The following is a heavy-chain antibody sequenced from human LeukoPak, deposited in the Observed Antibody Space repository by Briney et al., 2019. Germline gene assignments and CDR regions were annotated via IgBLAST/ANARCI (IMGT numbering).Heavy chain of an antibody. Sequence: PGGSLRLSCVGSGFPFSSYWMSWVRQAPGKGPEWVANIKQDGSESYYVDSVKGRFTISRDNAKNSLYLQMNTLRAEDTAVYYCAREEDNSDEYLREDYWGQGTLVTVSS. CDR2: IKQDGSES. J-gene: IGHJ4*02. CDR1: GFPFSSYW. D-gene: IGHD1-26*01. V-gene: IGHV3-7*01. CDR3: AREEDNSDEYLREDY.